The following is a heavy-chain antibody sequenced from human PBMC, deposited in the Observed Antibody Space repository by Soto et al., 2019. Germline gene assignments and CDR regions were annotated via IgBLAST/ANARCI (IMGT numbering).Heavy chain of an antibody. CDR2: ISSGSSYM. CDR1: GVIFSTYS. V-gene: IGHV3-21*01. CDR3: ERESGVVYKLLSPLDY. D-gene: IGHD2-2*01. Sequence: EVQLVESGGGLVKPGGSLRLSCVVSGVIFSTYSMNWVRQAPGKGLEWVSSISSGSSYMYYADSVKGRFTISRDNAKNSLYLQMKSLRAEDTAVDYCERESGVVYKLLSPLDYWGQGTLVTVSS. J-gene: IGHJ4*02.